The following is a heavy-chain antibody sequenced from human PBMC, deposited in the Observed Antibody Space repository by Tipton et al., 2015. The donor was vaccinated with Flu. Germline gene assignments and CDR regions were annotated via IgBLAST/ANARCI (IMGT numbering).Heavy chain of an antibody. Sequence: TLSLTCTVSGGSISSGTYHWGWIRQPPGKGLEWIGTIYYSGSTYYNPSLKSRVTISVDTSKNQFSLKVSSVTAADTAIYYCARDPWAVPYYFDYWGQGTPITVSS. CDR3: ARDPWAVPYYFDY. D-gene: IGHD6-6*01. CDR2: IYYSGST. J-gene: IGHJ4*02. V-gene: IGHV4-39*07. CDR1: GGSISSGTYH.